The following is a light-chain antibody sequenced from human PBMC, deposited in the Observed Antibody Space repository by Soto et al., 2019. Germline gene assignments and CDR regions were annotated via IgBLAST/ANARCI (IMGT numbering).Light chain of an antibody. Sequence: QSVLTQPASVSGSPGQSITISCTGTNNLVSWYQQHPGKAPKVVVYEGTKRPSGVSNRFSGSNSGGTASLTISGLQAKDEAYYFCCAYAGARSYVFGPGTKVTVL. CDR2: EGT. J-gene: IGLJ1*01. CDR1: NNL. CDR3: CAYAGARSYV. V-gene: IGLV2-23*01.